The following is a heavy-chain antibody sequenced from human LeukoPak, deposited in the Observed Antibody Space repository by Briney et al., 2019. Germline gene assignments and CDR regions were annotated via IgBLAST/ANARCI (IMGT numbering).Heavy chain of an antibody. CDR3: AKDTRYSGSDSNAFDI. J-gene: IGHJ3*02. CDR1: GFTFSSYG. Sequence: GGSLRLSCAASGFTFSSYGMHWVRQAPGKGLEWVAVISYDGSNKYYADSVKGRFTISRDNSKNTLYPQMNSLRAEDTAVYYCAKDTRYSGSDSNAFDIWGQGTMVTVSS. CDR2: ISYDGSNK. D-gene: IGHD1-26*01. V-gene: IGHV3-30*18.